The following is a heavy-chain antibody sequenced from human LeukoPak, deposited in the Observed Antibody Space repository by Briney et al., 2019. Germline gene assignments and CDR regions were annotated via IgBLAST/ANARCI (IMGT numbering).Heavy chain of an antibody. V-gene: IGHV4-39*07. CDR3: ARGPSYDFWSGYYTGIGY. CDR1: GGSISSSSYY. CDR2: INHSGST. D-gene: IGHD3-3*01. J-gene: IGHJ4*02. Sequence: SETLSLTCTVSGGSISSSSYYWSWIRQPPGKGLEWIGEINHSGSTNYNPSLKSRVTISVDTSKNQFSLKLSPVTAADTAVYYCARGPSYDFWSGYYTGIGYWGQGTLVTVSS.